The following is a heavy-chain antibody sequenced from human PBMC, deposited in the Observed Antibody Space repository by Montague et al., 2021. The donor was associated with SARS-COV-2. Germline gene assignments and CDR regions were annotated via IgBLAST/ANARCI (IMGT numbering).Heavy chain of an antibody. J-gene: IGHJ5*02. V-gene: IGHV4-39*01. Sequence: SETLSLTCTVSAGAIRDTDYFWGWIRQPPGKGLEWIGSIYYSGTTYHNPSLKSRVTISVDTSKNQFSLKLTSVTAADTSVYFCARHRDNLGSLNWCAPWGQGTLVTVSS. D-gene: IGHD3-16*01. CDR3: ARHRDNLGSLNWCAP. CDR2: IYYSGTT. CDR1: AGAIRDTDYF.